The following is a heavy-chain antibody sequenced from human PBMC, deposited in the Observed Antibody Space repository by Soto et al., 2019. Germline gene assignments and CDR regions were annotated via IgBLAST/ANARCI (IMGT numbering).Heavy chain of an antibody. CDR1: GFTFSSYA. CDR3: AKSLIFRGWYDY. J-gene: IGHJ4*02. CDR2: ISGSGGST. V-gene: IGHV3-23*01. Sequence: GGSLRLSCAASGFTFSSYAMSWVRQAPGKGLEWVSAISGSGGSTYYADSVKGRFTISRDNSKNTLYLQMNSLRDEDTAVYYCAKSLIFRGWYDYWGQGTLVTVSS. D-gene: IGHD6-19*01.